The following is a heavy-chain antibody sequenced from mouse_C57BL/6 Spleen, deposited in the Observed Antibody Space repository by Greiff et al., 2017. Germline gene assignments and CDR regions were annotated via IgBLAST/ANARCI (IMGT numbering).Heavy chain of an antibody. J-gene: IGHJ4*01. D-gene: IGHD2-10*02. CDR3: ARGYEDY. CDR2: IYPGSGST. Sequence: QVQLQQPGAELVKPGASVKMSCKASGYTFTSYWITWVKQRPGQGLEWIGDIYPGSGSTNYNEKFKSKATLTVATSSSTAYMQLSSLTSEDSAVYYCARGYEDYWGQGTSVTVSS. V-gene: IGHV1-55*01. CDR1: GYTFTSYW.